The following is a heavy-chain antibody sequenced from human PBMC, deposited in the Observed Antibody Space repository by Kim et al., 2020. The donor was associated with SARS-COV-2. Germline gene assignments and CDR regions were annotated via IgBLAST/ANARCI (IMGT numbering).Heavy chain of an antibody. Sequence: ASVKVSCKASGYTFTSYGISWVRQAPGQGLEWMGWISAYNGNTNYAQKLQGRVTMTTDTSTSTAYMELRSLRSDDTAVYYCARALVGSYGYLNDPDFDYWGQGTLVTVSS. CDR2: ISAYNGNT. V-gene: IGHV1-18*04. CDR1: GYTFTSYG. CDR3: ARALVGSYGYLNDPDFDY. J-gene: IGHJ4*02. D-gene: IGHD5-18*01.